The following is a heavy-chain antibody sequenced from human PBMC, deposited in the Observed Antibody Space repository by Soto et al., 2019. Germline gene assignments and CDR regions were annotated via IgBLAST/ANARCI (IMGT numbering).Heavy chain of an antibody. CDR2: IIPIFGTA. Sequence: QVQLVQSGAEVKKPGSSVKVSCKASGGTFSSYAISWVRQAPGQGLEWMGGIIPIFGTANYAQKFQGRVTIPADESTSTAYMELSSLRSEDTAVYYCARDGSSSSEAYYYYGMDVWGQGTTVTVSS. CDR1: GGTFSSYA. D-gene: IGHD6-6*01. CDR3: ARDGSSSSEAYYYYGMDV. V-gene: IGHV1-69*12. J-gene: IGHJ6*02.